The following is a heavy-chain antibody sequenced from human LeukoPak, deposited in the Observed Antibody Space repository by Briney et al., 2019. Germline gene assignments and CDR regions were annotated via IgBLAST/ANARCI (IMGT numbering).Heavy chain of an antibody. CDR3: AKDYGAARLTYYYMDV. V-gene: IGHV3-30*02. CDR2: IRYDGSNK. D-gene: IGHD6-6*01. Sequence: PGGSLRLSCAASGFTFSSYGMHWVRQAPGKGLEWVAFIRYDGSNKYYADSVKGRFTISRDNSKNTLYLQMNSLRAEDTAVYYCAKDYGAARLTYYYMDVWGKGTTVTVSS. J-gene: IGHJ6*03. CDR1: GFTFSSYG.